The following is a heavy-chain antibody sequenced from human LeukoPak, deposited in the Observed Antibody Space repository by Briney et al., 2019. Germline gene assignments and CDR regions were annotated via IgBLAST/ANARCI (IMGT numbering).Heavy chain of an antibody. CDR1: GYTFTSYD. J-gene: IGHJ6*02. CDR2: MNPNSGNT. CDR3: ARAGNSEPIQHVTEYYYYGMDV. D-gene: IGHD5-18*01. Sequence: ASVKVSCKASGYTFTSYDINWVRQATGQGLEWIGWMNPNSGNTGYAQKFQGRVTMTRNTSISTAYMELSSLRSEDTAVYYCARAGNSEPIQHVTEYYYYGMDVWGQGTTVTVSS. V-gene: IGHV1-8*01.